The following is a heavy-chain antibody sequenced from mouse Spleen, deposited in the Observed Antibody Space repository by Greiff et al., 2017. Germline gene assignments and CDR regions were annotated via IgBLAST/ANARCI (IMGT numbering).Heavy chain of an antibody. D-gene: IGHD4-1*01. V-gene: IGHV5-4*01. Sequence: EVKVVESGGGLVKPGGSLKLSCAASGFTFSSYAMSWVRQTPEKRLEWVATISDGGSYTYYPDNVKGRFTISRDNAKNNLYLQMSHLKSEDTAMYYCARELGEGFAYWGQGTLVTVSA. CDR3: ARELGEGFAY. CDR2: ISDGGSYT. J-gene: IGHJ3*01. CDR1: GFTFSSYA.